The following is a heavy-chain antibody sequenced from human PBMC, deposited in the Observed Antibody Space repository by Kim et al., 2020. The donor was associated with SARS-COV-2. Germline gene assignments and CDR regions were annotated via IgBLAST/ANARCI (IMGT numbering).Heavy chain of an antibody. CDR2: GNT. Sequence: GNTNYEQKFQEGSTITRDMSTSTAYIELSSLRSEDTAVYYCAADFGPNDYWGQGTLVTVSS. D-gene: IGHD3-16*01. V-gene: IGHV1-58*01. J-gene: IGHJ4*02. CDR3: AADFGPNDY.